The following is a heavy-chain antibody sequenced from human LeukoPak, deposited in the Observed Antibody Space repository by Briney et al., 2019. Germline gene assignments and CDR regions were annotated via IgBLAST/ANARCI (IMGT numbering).Heavy chain of an antibody. D-gene: IGHD2-8*01. CDR2: IIPMFRSA. CDR3: ARGPKMVYLYYMDV. CDR1: GGTFSSYA. V-gene: IGHV1-69*05. Sequence: SVKVSCKASGGTFSSYAVIWVRQTPGEGLEWMGAIIPMFRSAKYAQKFQGRVTITTDESTSTADMELSSLRSEDTAVYFCARGPKMVYLYYMDVWGKGTTVTVSS. J-gene: IGHJ6*03.